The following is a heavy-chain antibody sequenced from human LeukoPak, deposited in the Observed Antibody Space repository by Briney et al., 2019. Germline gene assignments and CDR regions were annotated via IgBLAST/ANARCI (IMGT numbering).Heavy chain of an antibody. D-gene: IGHD5-18*01. J-gene: IGHJ4*02. CDR3: TRTRIPLYYFDY. CDR2: ISGSGGST. V-gene: IGHV3-23*01. Sequence: GGSLRLSCAASGFTFSSYAMSWVRQAPGKGLEWVSAISGSGGSTYYADSVKGRFTISRDNSKNTLYLQMNSLRAEDTAVYYCTRTRIPLYYFDYWGQGTLVTVSS. CDR1: GFTFSSYA.